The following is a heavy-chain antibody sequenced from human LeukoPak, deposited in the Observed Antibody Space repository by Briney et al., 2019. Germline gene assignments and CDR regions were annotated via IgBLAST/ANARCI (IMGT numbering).Heavy chain of an antibody. Sequence: ASVNVSCKSSVYTFSTYGISWVRQAPGQGLEWMGWISPYNGNTNNAQKFQGRVTMTTDTSTSTAYMELRSLRSDDTAVYYCARDIGGPFHYYYYMDVWGKGTTVTVSS. CDR3: ARDIGGPFHYYYYMDV. CDR2: ISPYNGNT. CDR1: VYTFSTYG. D-gene: IGHD2-15*01. J-gene: IGHJ6*03. V-gene: IGHV1-18*01.